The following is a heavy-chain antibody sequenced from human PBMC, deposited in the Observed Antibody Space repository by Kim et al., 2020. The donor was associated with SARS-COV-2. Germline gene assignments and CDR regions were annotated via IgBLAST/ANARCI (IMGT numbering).Heavy chain of an antibody. D-gene: IGHD3-22*01. CDR3: ARFYDSSGYAPLDY. V-gene: IGHV4-34*01. Sequence: NPSLKSRVTISVDTSKNQFSLKLSSVTAADTAVYYCARFYDSSGYAPLDYWGQGTLVTVSS. J-gene: IGHJ4*02.